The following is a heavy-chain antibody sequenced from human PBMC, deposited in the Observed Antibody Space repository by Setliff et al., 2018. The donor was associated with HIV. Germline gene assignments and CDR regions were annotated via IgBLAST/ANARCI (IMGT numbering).Heavy chain of an antibody. V-gene: IGHV4-39*01. J-gene: IGHJ5*01. Sequence: TSETLSLTCTVSGGSISSTNYYWGWIRQPPGKGLEWIGNIHFSGSTYYNPSLKSRVTVSVDPSKNQFSLKLSSVTAADTAVYYCARTTYSGSYFNDSWGQGTLVTVSP. CDR3: ARTTYSGSYFNDS. D-gene: IGHD1-26*01. CDR2: IHFSGST. CDR1: GGSISSTNYY.